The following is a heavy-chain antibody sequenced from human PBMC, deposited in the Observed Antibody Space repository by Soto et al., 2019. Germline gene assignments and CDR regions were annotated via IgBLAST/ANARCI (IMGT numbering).Heavy chain of an antibody. V-gene: IGHV3-21*01. Sequence: GGSLRLSCAASGFTFSSYSMNWVRQAPGKGLEWVSSISSSSSYIYYADSVKGRFTIPRDNAKNSLYLQMNSLRDEDTAVYYCVRDSGTYYYHSSGLEAVDYWGQGTLVTVSS. D-gene: IGHD3-22*01. CDR2: ISSSSSYI. J-gene: IGHJ4*02. CDR3: VRDSGTYYYHSSGLEAVDY. CDR1: GFTFSSYS.